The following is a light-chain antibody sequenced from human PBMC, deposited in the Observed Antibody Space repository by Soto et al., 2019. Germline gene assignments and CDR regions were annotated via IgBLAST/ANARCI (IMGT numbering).Light chain of an antibody. CDR2: SAS. V-gene: IGKV1-39*01. J-gene: IGKJ4*02. CDR3: QQTYRTPPT. Sequence: DIQMNQSASSLSASLVDRVSIPCRASQNSRDFVNWYQQKPGKAPELLIFSASSLQSGVPSRFSSSVCGADFPLTIGSLQREDFATYVFQQTYRTPPTFGGGTRVEI. CDR1: QNSRDF.